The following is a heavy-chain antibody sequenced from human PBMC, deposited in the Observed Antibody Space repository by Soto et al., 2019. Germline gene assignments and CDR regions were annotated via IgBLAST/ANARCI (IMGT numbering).Heavy chain of an antibody. CDR3: ARHRHPRGTVGATSPLDP. CDR1: GFCVSSNY. Sequence: PGGSLRLSCAISGFCVSSNYLSWVRQAPGKGLEWVSVHYSGGSTYYADSVQGRFTISRDKSNNTLYLQMRRVRAEDTAVYFCARHRHPRGTVGATSPLDPWGQGSQVTVSS. CDR2: HYSGGST. D-gene: IGHD1-26*01. V-gene: IGHV3-53*01. J-gene: IGHJ5*02.